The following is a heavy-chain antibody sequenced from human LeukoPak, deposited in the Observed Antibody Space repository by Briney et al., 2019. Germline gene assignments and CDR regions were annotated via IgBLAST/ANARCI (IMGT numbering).Heavy chain of an antibody. CDR3: ARERRDGYKVYFDY. CDR1: GGSISSYY. J-gene: IGHJ4*02. CDR2: VYYSGRA. V-gene: IGHV4-59*01. D-gene: IGHD5-24*01. Sequence: SETLSLTCTVSGGSISSYYWSWIRQPPGKGLGCMGYVYYSGRAKYNPSLKSRVTISVATSKNQFSLRLSSVTAADTAVYYCARERRDGYKVYFDYWGQGTLVTVSS.